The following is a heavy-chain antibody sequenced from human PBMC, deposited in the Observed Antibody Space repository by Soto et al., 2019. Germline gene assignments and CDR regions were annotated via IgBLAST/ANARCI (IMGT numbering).Heavy chain of an antibody. D-gene: IGHD3-16*01. CDR3: AKDVSSRRWFDP. CDR2: MQHTGNT. Sequence: SETLSLTCAVSGASIRSYHWSWIRQPAGKGLEWIGRMQHTGNTNYNPSLKSRVTMSVDTSKNQISLKMTSVTAADTAVYSCAKDVSSRRWFDPWGQGILVTVSS. V-gene: IGHV4-4*07. CDR1: GASIRSYH. J-gene: IGHJ5*02.